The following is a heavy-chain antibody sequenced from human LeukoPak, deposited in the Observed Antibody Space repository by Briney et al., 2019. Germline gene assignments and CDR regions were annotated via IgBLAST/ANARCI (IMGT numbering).Heavy chain of an antibody. V-gene: IGHV4-4*07. CDR3: AKEGLSSMNWDS. J-gene: IGHJ4*02. D-gene: IGHD1-1*01. CDR2: IHSSGGT. CDR1: GDSISNYY. Sequence: PSETLSLTCTVSGDSISNYYWGWIRQPAGKGLEWIGRIHSSGGTNNNPSLESRLTMSVDTPKNQFSLELSSVTAADTAVYYCAKEGLSSMNWDSWGQGALVTVSS.